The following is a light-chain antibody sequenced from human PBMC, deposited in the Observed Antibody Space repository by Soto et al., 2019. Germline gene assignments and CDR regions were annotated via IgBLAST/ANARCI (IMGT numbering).Light chain of an antibody. CDR1: QSVSSSY. V-gene: IGKV3D-7*01. Sequence: PGERVRLSCSASQSVSSSYLTWYQQKPGQAPRLLIYGASTRATGIPARFSGSGSGTDFTLTISSLQPEDFAVYYCQQRDSWPITFGQGTRLEIK. CDR3: QQRDSWPIT. J-gene: IGKJ5*01. CDR2: GAS.